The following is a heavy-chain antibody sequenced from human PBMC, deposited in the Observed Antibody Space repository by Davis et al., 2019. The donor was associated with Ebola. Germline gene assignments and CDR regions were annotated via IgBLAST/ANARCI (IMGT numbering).Heavy chain of an antibody. D-gene: IGHD2-21*02. V-gene: IGHV1-2*02. J-gene: IGHJ1*01. CDR3: LRDLPLTLGDEYVQH. Sequence: ASVKVSCKASGYSFTDHYIHWVRQAPGQGLEWMGWMNPKNGVTNYAQKFHGRVTMTRYMSISTAYMDLSSLTSDDTAVYYCLRDLPLTLGDEYVQHWGQGTLVTVSS. CDR1: GYSFTDHY. CDR2: MNPKNGVT.